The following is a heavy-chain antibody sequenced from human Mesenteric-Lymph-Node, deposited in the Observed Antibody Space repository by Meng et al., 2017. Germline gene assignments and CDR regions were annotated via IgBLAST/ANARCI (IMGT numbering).Heavy chain of an antibody. D-gene: IGHD6-19*01. V-gene: IGHV3-11*01. CDR2: ISSSGSTI. J-gene: IGHJ4*02. CDR3: ARDSSGWGYFDY. CDR1: GFTFSDYY. Sequence: GESLKISCAASGFTFSDYYMSWIRQAPGKGLEWVSYISSSGSTIYYADSVKGRFTISRDNAKNSLYLQMNSLRAEDTAVYYCARDSSGWGYFDYWGQGTLVTVSS.